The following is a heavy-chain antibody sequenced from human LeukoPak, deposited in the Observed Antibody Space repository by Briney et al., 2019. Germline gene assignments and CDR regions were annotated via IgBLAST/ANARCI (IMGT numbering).Heavy chain of an antibody. CDR1: GYTFTGYY. CDR3: AREWDLSVSIHGYNGNELDY. J-gene: IGHJ4*02. V-gene: IGHV1-2*06. Sequence: ASVKVSCKASGYTFTGYYMHWVRQAPGQGLEWMGRINPNSGGTNYAQKFQGRVTMTRDTSISTAYMELSRLRSGDTAVYYCAREWDLSVSIHGYNGNELDYWGQGTLVTVSS. CDR2: INPNSGGT. D-gene: IGHD5-24*01.